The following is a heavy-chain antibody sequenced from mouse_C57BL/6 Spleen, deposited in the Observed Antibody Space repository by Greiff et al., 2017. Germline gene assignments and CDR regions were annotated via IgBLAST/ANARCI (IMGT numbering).Heavy chain of an antibody. CDR2: ISDGGSYT. Sequence: DVQLVESGGGLVKPGGSLKLSCAASGFTFSSYAMSWVRQTPEKRLEWVATISDGGSYTYYPDNVKGRFTISRDTAKNNLYLQMRHLKSEDTAMYYCARDPYYYGSSHYFDYWGQGTTLTVSS. CDR3: ARDPYYYGSSHYFDY. D-gene: IGHD1-1*01. CDR1: GFTFSSYA. V-gene: IGHV5-4*01. J-gene: IGHJ2*01.